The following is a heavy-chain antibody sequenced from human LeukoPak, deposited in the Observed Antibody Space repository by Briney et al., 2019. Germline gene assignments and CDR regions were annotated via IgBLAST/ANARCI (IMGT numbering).Heavy chain of an antibody. CDR2: INHSGST. D-gene: IGHD3-22*01. CDR1: GGSFSGYY. V-gene: IGHV4-34*01. CDR3: AMYYYDSSGYYYEDY. J-gene: IGHJ4*02. Sequence: PSETLSLTCAVYGGSFSGYYWSWIRQPPGKGLEWIGEINHSGSTNYNPSLKSRVTISVDTSKNQFSLKLSSVTAADTAVYYCAMYYYDSSGYYYEDYWGQGTLVTVSS.